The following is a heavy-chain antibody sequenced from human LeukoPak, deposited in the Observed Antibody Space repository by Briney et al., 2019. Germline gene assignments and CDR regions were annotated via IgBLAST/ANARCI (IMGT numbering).Heavy chain of an antibody. CDR3: ARQAYDSSGYYPVGYFDY. V-gene: IGHV5-51*01. J-gene: IGHJ4*02. CDR1: GYSFTSYW. Sequence: GESLKISCKGSGYSFTSYWIGWVRQMPGKGLEWMGIIYPGDSDTRYSPSFQGQVTISADKSISTAYLQWSSLKASDTAMYYCARQAYDSSGYYPVGYFDYWGQGTLVTVSP. CDR2: IYPGDSDT. D-gene: IGHD3-22*01.